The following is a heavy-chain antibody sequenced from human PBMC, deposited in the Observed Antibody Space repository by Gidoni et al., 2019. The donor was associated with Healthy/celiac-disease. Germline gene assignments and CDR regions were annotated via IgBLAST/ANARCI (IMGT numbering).Heavy chain of an antibody. CDR1: GFTFSSYS. J-gene: IGHJ4*02. D-gene: IGHD6-6*01. CDR3: ARGNNSSGFDY. CDR2: ISSSSSYI. V-gene: IGHV3-21*01. Sequence: EVQLVESGGGLVKPGGSLRLSCAASGFTFSSYSINWVRQAPGKGLEWVSSISSSSSYIYYADSVKGRFTISRDNAKNSLYLQMNSLRAEDTAVYYCARGNNSSGFDYWGQGTLVTVSS.